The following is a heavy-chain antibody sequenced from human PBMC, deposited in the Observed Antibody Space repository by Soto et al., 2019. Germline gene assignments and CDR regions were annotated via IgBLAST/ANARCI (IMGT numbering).Heavy chain of an antibody. CDR2: INSDGSST. J-gene: IGHJ4*02. CDR3: ARSPTGKNYMVRTLDY. Sequence: EVQLVESGGGLVQPGGSLRLSCAASGFTFSSYWMHWVRQAPGKGLVWVSRINSDGSSTSYADSVKGRFTISRDNAKNTLYLQMNSLRAEDTAVYYCARSPTGKNYMVRTLDYWGQGTLVTVSS. CDR1: GFTFSSYW. D-gene: IGHD3-10*01. V-gene: IGHV3-74*01.